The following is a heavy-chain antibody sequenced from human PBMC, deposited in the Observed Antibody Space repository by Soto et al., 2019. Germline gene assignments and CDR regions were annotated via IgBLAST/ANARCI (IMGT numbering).Heavy chain of an antibody. V-gene: IGHV1-69*04. J-gene: IGHJ6*03. CDR2: IIPILGIA. D-gene: IGHD3-9*01. Sequence: QVQLVHSGAEVKKPGSSVKVSCKASGGTFSSYTISWVRQAPGQGLEWMGRIIPILGIANYAQKFQGRVTITADKSTSTAYMELSSLRSEDTAVYYCAREGERYFSMDVWGKGTTVTVSS. CDR3: AREGERYFSMDV. CDR1: GGTFSSYT.